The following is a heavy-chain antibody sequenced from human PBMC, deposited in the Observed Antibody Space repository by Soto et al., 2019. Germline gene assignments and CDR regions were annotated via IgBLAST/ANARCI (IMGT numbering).Heavy chain of an antibody. D-gene: IGHD4-4*01. Sequence: SLRLSCAASGFTFSSYSMNWVRQAPGKGLEWVSSISSSSSYIYYADSVKGRFTISRDNAKNSLYLQMNSLRAEDTAVYYCARDDYSNYGCMDVWGQGTTVTVSS. CDR1: GFTFSSYS. J-gene: IGHJ6*02. V-gene: IGHV3-21*01. CDR3: ARDDYSNYGCMDV. CDR2: ISSSSSYI.